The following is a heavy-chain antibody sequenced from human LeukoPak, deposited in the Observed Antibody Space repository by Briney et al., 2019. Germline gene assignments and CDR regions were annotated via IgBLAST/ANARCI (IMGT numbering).Heavy chain of an antibody. V-gene: IGHV3-33*01. Sequence: GTSLRLSCAASGFTFSPFGMHWVRQAPGKGLEWLALIWYDGSNTYYAASVRGRFTISRDNSKNTLWLQLSSLRAEDTALYYCARVSVTWSYMGGFDLWGPGTMVTVSS. J-gene: IGHJ3*01. CDR3: ARVSVTWSYMGGFDL. D-gene: IGHD1-26*01. CDR2: IWYDGSNT. CDR1: GFTFSPFG.